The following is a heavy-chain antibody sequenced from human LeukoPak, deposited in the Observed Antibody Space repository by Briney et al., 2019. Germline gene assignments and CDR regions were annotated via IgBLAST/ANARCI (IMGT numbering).Heavy chain of an antibody. CDR1: GYTFTSYD. CDR3: ARAPPYSSSPGNDY. Sequence: ASVKVSCKASGYTFTSYDINWVRQATGQGLEWMGWMSPNSGNTGYAQKFQGRVTMTRNTSISTAYTELSSLRSEDTAVYYCARAPPYSSSPGNDYWGQGTLVTVSS. CDR2: MSPNSGNT. D-gene: IGHD6-6*01. V-gene: IGHV1-8*01. J-gene: IGHJ4*02.